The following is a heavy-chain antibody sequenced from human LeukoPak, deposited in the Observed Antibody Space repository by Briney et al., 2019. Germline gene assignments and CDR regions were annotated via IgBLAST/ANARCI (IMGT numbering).Heavy chain of an antibody. CDR1: GFTFDDYA. Sequence: PGRSLRLSCAASGFTFDDYAMHWVRQAPGKGLEWVSSISWNSNSIGYADSVKGRFTISRDNAKNSLYLQMSSLRAEDTALYYCVKGKYGGGYHLFDYWGRGTLVTVSS. CDR2: ISWNSNSI. CDR3: VKGKYGGGYHLFDY. D-gene: IGHD1-26*01. V-gene: IGHV3-9*01. J-gene: IGHJ4*02.